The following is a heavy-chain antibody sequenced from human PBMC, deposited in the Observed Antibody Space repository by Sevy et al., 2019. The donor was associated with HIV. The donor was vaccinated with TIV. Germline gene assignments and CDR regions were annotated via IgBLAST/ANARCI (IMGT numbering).Heavy chain of an antibody. CDR2: IKQDGSEK. V-gene: IGHV3-7*01. D-gene: IGHD3-22*01. CDR1: GFTFSRYW. CDR3: ARVRDDSSGFHLDY. Sequence: GGSLRLSCAASGFTFSRYWMTWVRQALGKGLEWVANIKQDGSEKYSVDSVKGRFNISRDNAKNSLYLQMNSLRAEDTAVYYCARVRDDSSGFHLDYWGQGTLVTVSS. J-gene: IGHJ4*02.